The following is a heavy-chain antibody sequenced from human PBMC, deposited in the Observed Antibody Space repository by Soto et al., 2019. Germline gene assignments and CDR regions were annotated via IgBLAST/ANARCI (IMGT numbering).Heavy chain of an antibody. CDR1: GFTFSSYA. V-gene: IGHV3-30-3*01. Sequence: QVQLVESGGGVVQPGRSLRLSCAASGFTFSSYAMHWVRQAPGKGLEWVAVISYDGSNKYYADSVKGRFTISRDNSKNTLYLQMNSLRAEDTAVYYCARAGGHLRSPKPQGYGMDVWGQGTTVTVSS. CDR3: ARAGGHLRSPKPQGYGMDV. D-gene: IGHD3-3*01. J-gene: IGHJ6*02. CDR2: ISYDGSNK.